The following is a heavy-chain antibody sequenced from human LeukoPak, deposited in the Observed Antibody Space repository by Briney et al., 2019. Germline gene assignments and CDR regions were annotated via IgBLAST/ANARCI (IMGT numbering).Heavy chain of an antibody. CDR2: ISSSGSTI. J-gene: IGHJ4*02. V-gene: IGHV3-48*03. Sequence: GGSLRLSCAASGFTFSSYEMNWVRQAPGTGLEWVSYISSSGSTIYYADSVKGRFTISRDNAKNTLYLQMNSLRAEDTAVYYCAKESYGGNRRSFFDYWGQGTLVTVSS. CDR1: GFTFSSYE. D-gene: IGHD4-23*01. CDR3: AKESYGGNRRSFFDY.